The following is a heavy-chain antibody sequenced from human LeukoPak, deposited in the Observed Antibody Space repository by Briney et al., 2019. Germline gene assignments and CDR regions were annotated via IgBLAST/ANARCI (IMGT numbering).Heavy chain of an antibody. CDR3: ASYNWNFLNDY. CDR1: GFTFSGYW. CDR2: INSDGSNT. D-gene: IGHD1-7*01. J-gene: IGHJ4*02. Sequence: GSLRLSCAASGFTFSGYWMYWVRQNSGKGLVWVSGINSDGSNTRYADSVKGRFTISRDNAKNTLYLQMNSLRAEDTAVYYCASYNWNFLNDYWGQGTLITVSS. V-gene: IGHV3-74*01.